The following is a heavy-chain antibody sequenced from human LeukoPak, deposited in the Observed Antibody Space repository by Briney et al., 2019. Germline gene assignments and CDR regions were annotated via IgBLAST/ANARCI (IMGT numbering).Heavy chain of an antibody. Sequence: SETLSLTCTVSGGSISSHYWSWIRQPPGKGLEWIGYIYYSGSTNYNPSLKSRVTISVDTSKNQLSLKLSSVTAADTAVYYCAREYSSSGEAFDIWGQGTMVTVSS. D-gene: IGHD6-6*01. CDR1: GGSISSHY. CDR3: AREYSSSGEAFDI. CDR2: IYYSGST. V-gene: IGHV4-59*11. J-gene: IGHJ3*02.